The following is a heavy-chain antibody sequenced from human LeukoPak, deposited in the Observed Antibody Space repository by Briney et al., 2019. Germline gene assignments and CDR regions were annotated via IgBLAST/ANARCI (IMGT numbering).Heavy chain of an antibody. Sequence: SVKVSCKASGGTFNNYGISWVRQAPGQGLEWMGGIIPLFGTTNYAQKFQGRVTMTEDTSTDTAYMELSSLRSEDTAVYYCATSFDYYPYAFDIWGQGTMVTVSS. V-gene: IGHV1-69*06. CDR1: GGTFNNYG. D-gene: IGHD3-22*01. J-gene: IGHJ3*02. CDR3: ATSFDYYPYAFDI. CDR2: IIPLFGTT.